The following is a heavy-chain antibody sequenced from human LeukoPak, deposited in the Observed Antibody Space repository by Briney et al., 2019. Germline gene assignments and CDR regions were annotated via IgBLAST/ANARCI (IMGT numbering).Heavy chain of an antibody. CDR2: IYYSYTVTT. Sequence: SETLSLTCAVSGGSITNSNSFWGWIRQPPGKGLEWIGAIYYSYTVTTYYTPSLKSRLTIAVDASKNHFSLRLTSVSATDTAVYYCARRLGLAGYGEDTWGPGTLVTVSA. CDR1: GGSITNSNSF. CDR3: ARRLGLAGYGEDT. V-gene: IGHV4-39*02. D-gene: IGHD3-16*01. J-gene: IGHJ5*02.